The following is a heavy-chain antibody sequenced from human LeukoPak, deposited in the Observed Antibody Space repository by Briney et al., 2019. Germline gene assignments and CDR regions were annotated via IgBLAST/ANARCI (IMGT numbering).Heavy chain of an antibody. J-gene: IGHJ4*02. V-gene: IGHV1-69*06. D-gene: IGHD2-15*01. Sequence: ASVKVSCKASGGTFSSYAISWVRQAPGQGLEWMGGIIPIFGTANYAQKFQGRVTITADKSTSTAYMELSSLRSEDTAVYYCAREVTRLSCYDYWGQGTLVTVSS. CDR1: GGTFSSYA. CDR3: AREVTRLSCYDY. CDR2: IIPIFGTA.